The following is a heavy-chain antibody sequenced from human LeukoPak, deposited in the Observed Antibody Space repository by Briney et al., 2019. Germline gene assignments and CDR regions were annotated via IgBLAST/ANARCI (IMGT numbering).Heavy chain of an antibody. CDR1: DESLSGYN. V-gene: IGHV4-34*01. CDR2: IDHLGRT. D-gene: IGHD2-2*01. J-gene: IGHJ4*03. CDR3: ARPQHCSATTCSWPLRY. Sequence: PSETLSLTCAVYDESLSGYNWKWIRQPPGKGLEWIGEIDHLGRTNYNPSLKSRVGISIDTSKNQFSLKMTSVTAADTAVYFCARPQHCSATTCSWPLRYWGQGNRVLVSS.